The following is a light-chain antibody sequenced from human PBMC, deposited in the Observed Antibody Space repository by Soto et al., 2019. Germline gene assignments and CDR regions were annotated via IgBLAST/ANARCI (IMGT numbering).Light chain of an antibody. CDR1: SSNIGGNT. V-gene: IGLV1-44*01. CDR2: SNN. CDR3: AAWDDSLNAVV. Sequence: QLVLTQPPSASGTPGQRVTISCSGSSSNIGGNTVNWYQQLPGTAPRVLIYSNNQRPSGVPDRFSGSKSGTSASLAISGLQSEDEADYYCAAWDDSLNAVVFGGGTKVTVL. J-gene: IGLJ2*01.